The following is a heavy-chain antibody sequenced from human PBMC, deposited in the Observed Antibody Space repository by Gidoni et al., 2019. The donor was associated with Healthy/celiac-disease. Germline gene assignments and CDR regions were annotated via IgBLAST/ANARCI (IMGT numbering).Heavy chain of an antibody. V-gene: IGHV6-1*01. CDR3: ARVSWVAAVEYFQH. Sequence: QVQLQQSGPGLVKPSQTLSLTCAISGDSVSRNRAAWNWIRQSPSRGLEWLGRTYYRSKWYNDYAVSVKSRITINPDTSKNQFSLQLNSVTPEDTAVYYCARVSWVAAVEYFQHWGQGTLVTVSS. CDR2: TYYRSKWYN. D-gene: IGHD6-13*01. CDR1: GDSVSRNRAA. J-gene: IGHJ1*01.